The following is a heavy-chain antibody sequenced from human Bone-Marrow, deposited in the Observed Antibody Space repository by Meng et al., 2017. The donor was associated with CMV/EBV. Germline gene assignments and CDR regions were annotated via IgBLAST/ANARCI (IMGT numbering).Heavy chain of an antibody. J-gene: IGHJ6*02. D-gene: IGHD2-2*01. Sequence: GESLKISCAASGFTFSDYYMSWIRQAPGKGLEWVSYISSSGSTIYYADSVKGRFTISRDNAKNSLYLQMNSLRAEDTAVYYCARDSQIVVVPAANVAADYCGMDVWGQGTTVTVSS. CDR2: ISSSGSTI. CDR3: ARDSQIVVVPAANVAADYCGMDV. CDR1: GFTFSDYY. V-gene: IGHV3-11*01.